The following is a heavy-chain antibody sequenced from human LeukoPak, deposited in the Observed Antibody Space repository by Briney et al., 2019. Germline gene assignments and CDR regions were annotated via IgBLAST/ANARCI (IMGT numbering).Heavy chain of an antibody. J-gene: IGHJ4*02. CDR2: INSDGSNT. CDR1: GFNFRNYW. Sequence: GGSLRLSCAASGFNFRNYWMHWVRQAPGKGLVWVSRINSDGSNTSYADSVKGRFTISRDNAENTLYLQINSLRAEDTAVYYCATDEAATGRLDYWGQGTLVTDSS. CDR3: ATDEAATGRLDY. V-gene: IGHV3-74*01. D-gene: IGHD1-1*01.